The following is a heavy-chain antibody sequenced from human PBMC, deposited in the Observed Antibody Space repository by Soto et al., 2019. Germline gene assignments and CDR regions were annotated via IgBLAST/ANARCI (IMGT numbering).Heavy chain of an antibody. J-gene: IGHJ5*02. D-gene: IGHD2-2*01. CDR1: GGSISSGDYY. Sequence: NPSETLSLTCTVSGGSISSGDYYWSWIRQPPGKGLEWIGYIYYSGSTNYNPSLKSRVTISVDTSKNQFSLKLSSVTAADTAVYYCARSRLGRAIIRYCSSTSCYPSNWFDPWGQGTLVTVSS. CDR3: ARSRLGRAIIRYCSSTSCYPSNWFDP. CDR2: IYYSGST. V-gene: IGHV4-30-4*01.